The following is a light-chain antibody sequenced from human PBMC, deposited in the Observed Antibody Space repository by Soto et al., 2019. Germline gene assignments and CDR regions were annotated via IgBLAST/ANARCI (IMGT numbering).Light chain of an antibody. Sequence: EIVMTQSPATLSVSPGERATLSCRASQGVSRKLAWYQQTRGQAPRLLIYGASTRATGVPARFSGSGSGTEFTLTISNLRSEDFAVYHCQQYDKWPRTFGQGTKVDIK. CDR2: GAS. V-gene: IGKV3-15*01. CDR1: QGVSRK. J-gene: IGKJ1*01. CDR3: QQYDKWPRT.